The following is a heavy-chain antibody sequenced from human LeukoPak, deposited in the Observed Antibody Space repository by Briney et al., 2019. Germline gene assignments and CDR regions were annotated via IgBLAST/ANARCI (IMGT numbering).Heavy chain of an antibody. CDR1: GFTFDDYA. J-gene: IGHJ4*02. CDR3: ARGRLAVAGNRYYFDY. Sequence: GGSLRLSCAASGFTFDDYAMHWVRQAPGQGLEWVSCISWNSGSIGYADSVKGRFTISRDNAKNSLYLQMNSLRAEDTALYYCARGRLAVAGNRYYFDYWGQGTLVTVSP. D-gene: IGHD6-19*01. V-gene: IGHV3-9*01. CDR2: ISWNSGSI.